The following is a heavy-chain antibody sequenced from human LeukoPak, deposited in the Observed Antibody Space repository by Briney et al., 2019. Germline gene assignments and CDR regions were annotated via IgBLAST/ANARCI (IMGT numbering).Heavy chain of an antibody. J-gene: IGHJ4*02. V-gene: IGHV3-33*01. CDR2: IWYDGSNK. CDR1: GFTFSSYG. CDR3: ARGHEGGPGGSGSYYFGY. D-gene: IGHD3-10*01. Sequence: PGRSLRLSCAASGFTFSSYGMHWVRQAPGKGLEWVAVIWYDGSNKYYADSVKGRFTISRDNSKNTLYLQMNSLRAEDTAVYYCARGHEGGPGGSGSYYFGYWGQGTLVTVSS.